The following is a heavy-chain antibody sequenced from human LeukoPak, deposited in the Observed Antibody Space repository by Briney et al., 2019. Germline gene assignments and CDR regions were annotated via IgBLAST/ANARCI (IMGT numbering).Heavy chain of an antibody. CDR1: GFTVSSSY. CDR2: ISGSGGST. D-gene: IGHD3-9*01. V-gene: IGHV3-23*01. CDR3: AKALPYYDILTGYSYYFDY. Sequence: GGSLRLSCAASGFTVSSSYMTWVRQAPGKGLEWVSAISGSGGSTYYADSVKGRFTISRDNSKNTLYLQMNSLRAEDTAVYYCAKALPYYDILTGYSYYFDYWGQGTLVTVSS. J-gene: IGHJ4*02.